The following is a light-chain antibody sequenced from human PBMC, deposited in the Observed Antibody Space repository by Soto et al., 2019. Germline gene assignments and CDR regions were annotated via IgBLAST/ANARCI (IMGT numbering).Light chain of an antibody. J-gene: IGKJ4*01. V-gene: IGKV1-13*02. CDR1: QGISSA. CDR2: DAS. Sequence: AIQLTQSPSSLSASVGDRVTITCRASQGISSALAWYQQKPGKGPNLLIYDASNLESGVPSRFSGNGSGTDFTLTISSLQPEDFATYYCQQFKSYPLTFGGGTKVDIK. CDR3: QQFKSYPLT.